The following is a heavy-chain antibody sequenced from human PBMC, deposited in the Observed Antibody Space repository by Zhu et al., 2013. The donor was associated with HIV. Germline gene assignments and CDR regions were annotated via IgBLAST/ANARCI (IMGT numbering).Heavy chain of an antibody. CDR1: GYTFTSYD. Sequence: QVQLVQSGAEVKKPGASVKVSCKASGYTFTSYDINWVRQATGQGLEWMGWMNPNSGNTGYAPKFQGRVTMTRNTSISTAYMELSSLRSEDTAVYYCARGLNYYGSGSYYNTRTFDIWGQGTMVTVSS. D-gene: IGHD3-10*01. CDR2: MNPNSGNT. CDR3: ARGLNYYGSGSYYNTRTFDI. J-gene: IGHJ3*02. V-gene: IGHV1-8*01.